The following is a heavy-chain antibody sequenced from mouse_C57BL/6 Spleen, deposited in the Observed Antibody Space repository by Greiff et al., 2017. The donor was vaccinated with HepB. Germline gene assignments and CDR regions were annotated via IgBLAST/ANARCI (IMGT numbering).Heavy chain of an antibody. V-gene: IGHV6-3*01. J-gene: IGHJ1*03. CDR1: GFTFSNYW. D-gene: IGHD2-5*01. Sequence: DVKLVESGGGLVQPGGSMKLSCVASGFTFSNYWMNWVRQTPEKGLEWVAQIRLKSDNYATHYAESVKGRFTISRDDSKSSVYLQMNNLRAEDTGIYYCTSNYVWYFDVWGTGTTVTVSS. CDR2: IRLKSDNYAT. CDR3: TSNYVWYFDV.